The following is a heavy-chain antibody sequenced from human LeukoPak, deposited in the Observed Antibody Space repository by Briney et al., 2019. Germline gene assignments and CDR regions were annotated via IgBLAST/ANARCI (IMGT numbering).Heavy chain of an antibody. CDR2: ISAYNGNT. V-gene: IGHV1-18*01. CDR1: GYTFTSYG. J-gene: IGHJ3*02. D-gene: IGHD3-22*01. Sequence: ASVKVSCKASGYTFTSYGISWVRQAPGQGLEWMGWISAYNGNTNYAQKLQGRVTMTTDTSTSTAYMELRSLRSDDTAVYYCARGKGVMTYYYDSSGYLDAFDIWGQGTMVTVSS. CDR3: ARGKGVMTYYYDSSGYLDAFDI.